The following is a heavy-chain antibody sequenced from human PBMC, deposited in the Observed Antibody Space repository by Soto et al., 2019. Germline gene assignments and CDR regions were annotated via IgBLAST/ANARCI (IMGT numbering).Heavy chain of an antibody. CDR3: MTSLTTHDY. Sequence: GGSLRLSCAASGFTFSSYWMNWVRLAPGKGLEWVANIKQDGSQKNYVDSVKGRFTISRDNAKNSLYLQMSSLRAEDTAVYYCMTSLTTHDYLGQGTLVTVSS. CDR1: GFTFSSYW. J-gene: IGHJ4*02. D-gene: IGHD4-17*01. CDR2: IKQDGSQK. V-gene: IGHV3-7*01.